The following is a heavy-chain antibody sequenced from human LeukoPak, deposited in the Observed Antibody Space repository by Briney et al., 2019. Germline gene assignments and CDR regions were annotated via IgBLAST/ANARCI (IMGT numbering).Heavy chain of an antibody. CDR2: IYYSGST. J-gene: IGHJ4*02. V-gene: IGHV4-31*03. Sequence: SETLSLTCTVSGGSISSGGYYWSWIRQHPGKGLEWIGYIYYSGSTYYNPSLKSRVTISVDTSKNQFSLKLSSVTAADTAIYYCASEDYYSDSGSPLNYWGQGALVTVSS. CDR1: GGSISSGGYY. D-gene: IGHD3-10*01. CDR3: ASEDYYSDSGSPLNY.